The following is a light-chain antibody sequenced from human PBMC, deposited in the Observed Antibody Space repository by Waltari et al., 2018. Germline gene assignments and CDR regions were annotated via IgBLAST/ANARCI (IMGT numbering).Light chain of an antibody. V-gene: IGKV3-20*01. Sequence: EIVLTQSPGTLSLSPGERATLSCRASQSVSGTYLAWYQQKPGQAPSLLIFDAYSMATGIPDRFSGSGSGTDFTLTISRLEPEDFAVYYCQQYSDSPRTFGGGTKVEIK. CDR2: DAY. CDR3: QQYSDSPRT. CDR1: QSVSGTY. J-gene: IGKJ4*01.